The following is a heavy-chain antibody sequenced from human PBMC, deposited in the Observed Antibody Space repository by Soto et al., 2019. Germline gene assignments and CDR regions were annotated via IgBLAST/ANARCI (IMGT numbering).Heavy chain of an antibody. CDR3: ARRHSGGFFRLFDS. V-gene: IGHV1-69*06. J-gene: IGHJ4*02. CDR1: GGSLSANP. CDR2: PASVTGPG. D-gene: IGHD2-15*01. Sequence: GASLKVSCKASGGSLSANPISCVRQAPGQGREGMGGPASVTGPGNHAQKFQGRLTVTADKSTSTVYMELTNLSSEDTAVYYCARRHSGGFFRLFDSWGQGTLVTVSS.